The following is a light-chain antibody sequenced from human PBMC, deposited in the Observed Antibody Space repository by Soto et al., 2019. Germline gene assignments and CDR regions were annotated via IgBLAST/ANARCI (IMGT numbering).Light chain of an antibody. Sequence: QSALTQPPSASGTPGQRVTISCSGSSSNIETNTVDWYQHLPGTAPKVLIFNNNQRPSGVPDRFSGSKSGTSASLAISGLRSDDEADYYCAVWDDSLSAWVFGGGTKLTVL. CDR3: AVWDDSLSAWV. CDR1: SSNIETNT. V-gene: IGLV1-47*02. CDR2: NNN. J-gene: IGLJ3*02.